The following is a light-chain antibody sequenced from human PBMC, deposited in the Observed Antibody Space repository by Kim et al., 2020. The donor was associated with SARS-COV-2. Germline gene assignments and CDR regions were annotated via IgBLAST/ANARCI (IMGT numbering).Light chain of an antibody. CDR2: QDS. J-gene: IGLJ2*01. Sequence: SYELTQPPSVSVSPGRTASITCSGDKLGDKYACWYQQKPGQSPVLVIYQDSKRPSGIPERFSGSNSGNTATLTISGTQAMDEADYYCQAWDSSPYVVFGGGTQLTVL. V-gene: IGLV3-1*01. CDR1: KLGDKY. CDR3: QAWDSSPYVV.